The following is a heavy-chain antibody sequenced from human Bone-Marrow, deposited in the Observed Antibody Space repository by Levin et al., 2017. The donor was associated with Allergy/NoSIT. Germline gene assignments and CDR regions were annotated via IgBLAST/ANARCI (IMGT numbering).Heavy chain of an antibody. V-gene: IGHV1-8*01. Sequence: GASVKVSCKASGYVFTRRDINWVRQAPGQGLEWMGWMNPISGDTGYAQKFQGRVAMTRDTSIMTAYMELSSLTPEDTAVYYCARGPEYKPDEYSYYCLDVWGQGTTVTVSS. J-gene: IGHJ6*02. CDR1: GYVFTRRD. CDR2: MNPISGDT. D-gene: IGHD1-14*01. CDR3: ARGPEYKPDEYSYYCLDV.